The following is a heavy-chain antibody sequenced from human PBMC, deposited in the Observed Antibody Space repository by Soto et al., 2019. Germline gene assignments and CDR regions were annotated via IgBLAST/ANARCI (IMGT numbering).Heavy chain of an antibody. D-gene: IGHD3-16*02. CDR2: YDREDGET. V-gene: IGHV1-24*01. CDR3: ARGRRYCFERGYYPGIEF. CDR1: GYSLSDFA. Sequence: QVQLVQSGAEVKKPGASVKVSCKVSGYSLSDFAMHWVRQAPGQGPEWLGGYDREDGETTYSQKFQGRVTLTKDRSTDTAYMGLSRLRSEDTAIYYCARGRRYCFERGYYPGIEFWGQGSMVAVSS. J-gene: IGHJ4*03.